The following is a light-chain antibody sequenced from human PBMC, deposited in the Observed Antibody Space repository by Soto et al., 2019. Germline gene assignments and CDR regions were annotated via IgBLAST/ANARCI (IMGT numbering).Light chain of an antibody. CDR1: QGISSY. J-gene: IGKJ1*01. CDR2: AAS. Sequence: AIRMTQSPSSLSASTGDRVTITCRASQGISSYLAWYQQKPGNAPKLLIYAASTLQSGVPSRFSGSGSGTEFTLTISCLQSEDFATYYCQQYYSYLVTFGQGTKVEIK. CDR3: QQYYSYLVT. V-gene: IGKV1-8*01.